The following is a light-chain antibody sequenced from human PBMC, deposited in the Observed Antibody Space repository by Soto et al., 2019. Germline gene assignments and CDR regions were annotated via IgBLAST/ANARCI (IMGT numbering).Light chain of an antibody. CDR2: SAS. V-gene: IGKV1-9*01. Sequence: DIQLTQAPSFLSASIGDRVSLSCRASQDITKYLAWFHQKPGRAPKLLIYSASTLHVGVPARFSGGGSGTEFALNINSLQAEDFATYYCQQVDRPPLNFGGGTKVEIK. CDR1: QDITKY. J-gene: IGKJ4*01. CDR3: QQVDRPPLN.